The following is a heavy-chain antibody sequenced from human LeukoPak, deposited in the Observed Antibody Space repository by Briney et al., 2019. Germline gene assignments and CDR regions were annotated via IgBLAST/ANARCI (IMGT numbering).Heavy chain of an antibody. V-gene: IGHV1-24*01. CDR2: FDPEDGET. CDR3: ATVRIVGATAWFDP. Sequence: ASVKVSCKVSGYTLTELSMHWVRQAPGKGLEWMGGFDPEDGETIYAQKFQGRVTMTEDTSTDTACMELSSLRSEDTAVYYCATVRIVGATAWFDPWGQGTLVTVSS. J-gene: IGHJ5*02. D-gene: IGHD1-26*01. CDR1: GYTLTELS.